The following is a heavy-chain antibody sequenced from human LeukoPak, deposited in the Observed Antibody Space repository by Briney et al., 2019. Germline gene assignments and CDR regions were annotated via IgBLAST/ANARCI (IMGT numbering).Heavy chain of an antibody. J-gene: IGHJ6*02. D-gene: IGHD2-15*01. CDR2: IYYSGST. CDR3: ARVASLEYYYYGMDV. V-gene: IGHV4-31*03. CDR1: GGSISSGGYY. Sequence: SETLSLTCTVSGGSISSGGYYWSWIRQHPGKGLEWIGYIYYSGSTYYNPSLKSRVTISVDTSKNQFSLKLSSVTAADTAVYYCARVASLEYYYYGMDVWGQGTTVTVSS.